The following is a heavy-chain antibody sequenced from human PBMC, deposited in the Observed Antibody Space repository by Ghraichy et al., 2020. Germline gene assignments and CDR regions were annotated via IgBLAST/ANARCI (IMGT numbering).Heavy chain of an antibody. Sequence: SETLSLTCTVSGGSISSGGYYWSWIRQHPGKGLEWIGYIYYSGSTYYNPSLKSRVTISVDTSKNQFSLKLSSVTAADTAVYYCASTRREYSSSSVFDYWGQGTLVTVSS. CDR2: IYYSGST. D-gene: IGHD6-6*01. CDR3: ASTRREYSSSSVFDY. CDR1: GGSISSGGYY. J-gene: IGHJ4*02. V-gene: IGHV4-31*03.